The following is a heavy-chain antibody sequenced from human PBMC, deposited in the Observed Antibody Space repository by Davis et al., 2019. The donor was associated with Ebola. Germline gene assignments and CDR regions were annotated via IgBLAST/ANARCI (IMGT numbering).Heavy chain of an antibody. J-gene: IGHJ6*03. CDR2: ISGSGGST. CDR1: GFTFNSYA. Sequence: ESLKISCAASGFTFNSYAMSWVRQAPGKGLEWVSAISGSGGSTYYADSVKGRFTISRDNSKNTLYLQMNSLRAEDTAVYYCAKLGSDTGYCYYYYMDVWGQGTLVTVSS. CDR3: AKLGSDTGYCYYYYMDV. V-gene: IGHV3-23*01. D-gene: IGHD3-10*01.